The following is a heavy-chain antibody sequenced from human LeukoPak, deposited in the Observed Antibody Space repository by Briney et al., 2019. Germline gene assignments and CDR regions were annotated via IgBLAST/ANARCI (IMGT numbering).Heavy chain of an antibody. CDR3: ARQLIVVVITTRGAFDI. J-gene: IGHJ3*02. D-gene: IGHD3-22*01. Sequence: PSETLSLTCTVSGGSISSSSYYWGWIRQPPGKGLEWNGSIYYSGSTYYNPSLKSRVTISVDTSKNQISLKLSSVTAADTAVYYCARQLIVVVITTRGAFDIWGQGTMVTVSS. CDR1: GGSISSSSYY. V-gene: IGHV4-39*01. CDR2: IYYSGST.